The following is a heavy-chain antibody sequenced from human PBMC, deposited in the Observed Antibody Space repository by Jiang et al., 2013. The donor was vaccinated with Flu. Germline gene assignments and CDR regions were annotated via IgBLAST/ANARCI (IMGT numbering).Heavy chain of an antibody. V-gene: IGHV4-38-2*02. D-gene: IGHD5-24*01. J-gene: IGHJ4*01. Sequence: QVQLQESGPGLVKPSEILSLTCTVSGYSLSSGYYWGWIRQSPGKGLEWIGSIYHSGATYYSPSLKTRITMSMDTSKNRFALELNSVTAADTALYFCAGSRDGYSPIVFWGQGTLVSV. CDR3: AGSRDGYSPIVF. CDR2: IYHSGAT. CDR1: GYSLSSGYY.